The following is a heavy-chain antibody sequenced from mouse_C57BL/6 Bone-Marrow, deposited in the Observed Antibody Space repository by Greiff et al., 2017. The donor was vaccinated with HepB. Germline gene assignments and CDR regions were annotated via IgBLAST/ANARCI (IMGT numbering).Heavy chain of an antibody. CDR1: GYTFTSYW. D-gene: IGHD2-1*01. V-gene: IGHV1-52*01. Sequence: QVQLQQPGAELVRPGSSVKLSCKASGYTFTSYWMHWVKQRPIQGLEGIGNIDPSDSETHYNQKFKDKATLTVDKSSSTAYMQLSSLTSEDSAVYYCARRVEDYYGNYGFAYWGQGTLVTVSA. J-gene: IGHJ3*01. CDR2: IDPSDSET. CDR3: ARRVEDYYGNYGFAY.